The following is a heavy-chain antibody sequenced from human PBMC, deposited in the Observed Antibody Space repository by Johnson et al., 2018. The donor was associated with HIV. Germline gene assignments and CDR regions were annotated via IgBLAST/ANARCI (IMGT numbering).Heavy chain of an antibody. CDR1: GFTFSTYA. J-gene: IGHJ3*02. Sequence: QVQLVESGGGVVQPGRSLRLSCAASGFTFSTYAMHWVRQAPGKGLEWVAVISYDGSNKYYADSVKGRFIISRDNSQKPLYLQVNSLRTEDTALDYCAKEVATRGIVGARGAFDIWGQGTMVTVSS. V-gene: IGHV3-30*18. CDR3: AKEVATRGIVGARGAFDI. CDR2: ISYDGSNK. D-gene: IGHD1-26*01.